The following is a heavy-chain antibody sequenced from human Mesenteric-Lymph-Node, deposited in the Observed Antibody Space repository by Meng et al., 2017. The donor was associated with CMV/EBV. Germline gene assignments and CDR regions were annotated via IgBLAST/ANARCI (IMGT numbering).Heavy chain of an antibody. CDR3: ARSSSSSWYVSDY. D-gene: IGHD6-13*01. CDR2: INAGNGDT. Sequence: MASAYTFTSYAIHWVRQAPGQRLEWMGWINAGNGDTEYSQNFQGRVTITRDSSASTAYMDLSSLRSEDTAFYYCARSSSSSWYVSDYWGQGTLVTVSS. J-gene: IGHJ4*02. V-gene: IGHV1-3*01. CDR1: AYTFTSYA.